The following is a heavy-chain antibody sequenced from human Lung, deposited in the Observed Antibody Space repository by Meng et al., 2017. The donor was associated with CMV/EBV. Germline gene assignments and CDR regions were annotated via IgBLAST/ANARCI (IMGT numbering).Heavy chain of an antibody. CDR3: ARYSDGWRQWERN. J-gene: IGHJ4*02. Sequence: SETLSLXCTVSGGSISSSSYYWVWILQPPGKGLEWIGGIFHSGSTNYNPSLKSRVTISVDTSKNQFSLKLSSVTAADTAVYYCARYSDGWRQWERNWGQGTXVTVSS. D-gene: IGHD6-19*01. V-gene: IGHV4-39*01. CDR1: GGSISSSSYY. CDR2: IFHSGST.